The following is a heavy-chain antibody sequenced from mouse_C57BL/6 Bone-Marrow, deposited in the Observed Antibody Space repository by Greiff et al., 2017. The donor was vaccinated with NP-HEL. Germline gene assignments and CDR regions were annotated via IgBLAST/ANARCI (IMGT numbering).Heavy chain of an antibody. CDR1: GFTFSDFY. V-gene: IGHV7-1*01. CDR2: SRNKASDYTT. CDR3: ARDSKLTGFSMDY. J-gene: IGHJ4*01. D-gene: IGHD4-1*01. Sequence: EVNVVESGGGLVQSGRSLRLSCATSGFTFSDFYMEWVRQAPGKGLEWIAASRNKASDYTTEYSASVKGRFIVSRDTSQSILYLQMNALRAEDTAIYYCARDSKLTGFSMDYWGQGTSVTVSS.